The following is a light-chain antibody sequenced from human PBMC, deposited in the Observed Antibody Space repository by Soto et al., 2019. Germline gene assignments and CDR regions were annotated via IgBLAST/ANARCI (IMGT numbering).Light chain of an antibody. CDR3: QQLSHWPFT. Sequence: EIVLTQSPATLSLSPGERATLSCRASQRVGSYLAWYQQKPGQPPTLLIYDASKRATGIPARFSGSGSGTDFTLTISSLEPEDFALYYCQQLSHWPFTFGPGTKVDIK. CDR1: QRVGSY. V-gene: IGKV3-11*01. J-gene: IGKJ3*01. CDR2: DAS.